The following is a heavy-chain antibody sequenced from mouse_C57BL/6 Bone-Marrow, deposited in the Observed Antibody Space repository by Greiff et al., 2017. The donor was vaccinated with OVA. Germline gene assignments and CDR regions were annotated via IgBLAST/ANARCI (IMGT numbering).Heavy chain of an antibody. CDR3: ARSAYYSNSAWFAY. D-gene: IGHD2-5*01. CDR1: GYSFTGYY. J-gene: IGHJ3*01. CDR2: INPSTGGT. Sequence: VQLQQSGPELVKPGASVKISCKASGYSFTGYYMHWVKQSSEKSLEWIGEINPSTGGTSYNQKFKGKATLTVDKSSSTAYMQLKSLTSEDSAVYYCARSAYYSNSAWFAYWGQGTLVTVSA. V-gene: IGHV1-43*01.